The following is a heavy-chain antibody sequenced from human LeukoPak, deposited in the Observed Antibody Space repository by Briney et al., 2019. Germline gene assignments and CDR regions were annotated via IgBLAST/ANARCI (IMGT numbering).Heavy chain of an antibody. D-gene: IGHD2-2*01. J-gene: IGHJ6*03. V-gene: IGHV1-2*02. CDR2: INPNSGGT. CDR1: GYTFTGYY. Sequence: ASVKVSCKASGYTFTGYYMHWVRQAPGQGLEWMGWINPNSGGTNYAQKFRGRVTMTRDTSISTAYMELSRLRSDDTAVYYCARRGVRRDQLLFLSYYYMDVWGKGTTVTVSS. CDR3: ARRGVRRDQLLFLSYYYMDV.